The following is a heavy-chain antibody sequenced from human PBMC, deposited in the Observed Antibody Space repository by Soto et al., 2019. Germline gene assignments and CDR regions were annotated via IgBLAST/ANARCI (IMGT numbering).Heavy chain of an antibody. J-gene: IGHJ4*02. CDR2: MNADGSSA. CDR1: GFTFSSYW. CDR3: ARDLTGLVRDY. Sequence: EVQLVESGGGLVKPGGSLRLSCAASGFTFSSYWMHWVRQAPGKELVWVSRMNADGSSASYADAVKGRFRISRDNAKNTLDLQMISLRADDTAVYYCARDLTGLVRDYWGQGTLVTVSS. V-gene: IGHV3-74*01. D-gene: IGHD7-27*01.